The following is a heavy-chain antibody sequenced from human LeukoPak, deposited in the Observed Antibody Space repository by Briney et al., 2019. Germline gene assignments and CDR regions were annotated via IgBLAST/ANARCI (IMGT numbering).Heavy chain of an antibody. V-gene: IGHV1-46*01. CDR3: ATEATGRSSTTIASYGY. CDR1: GYTFTSYY. CDR2: INPSGGST. Sequence: ASVKVSCKASGYTFTSYYMHWVRQAPGQGLEWMGIINPSGGSTSYAQKFQGRVTMTEDTSTDTAYMELSSLRSEDTAVYYCATEATGRSSTTIASYGYWGQGTLVTVSS. D-gene: IGHD2-2*01. J-gene: IGHJ4*02.